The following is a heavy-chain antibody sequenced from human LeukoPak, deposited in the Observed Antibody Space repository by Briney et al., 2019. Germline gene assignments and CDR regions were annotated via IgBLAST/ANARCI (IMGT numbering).Heavy chain of an antibody. D-gene: IGHD6-6*01. CDR1: GGSISSSSYY. V-gene: IGHV4-61*02. CDR2: IYTSGST. J-gene: IGHJ4*02. CDR3: AREGAARNFDY. Sequence: SETLSLTCTVSGGSISSSSYYWGWIRQPAGKGLEWIGRIYTSGSTNFNPSLKSRVSISLDTSQNQFSLKVSTVTAADTAVYYCAREGAARNFDYWGQGILVTVSS.